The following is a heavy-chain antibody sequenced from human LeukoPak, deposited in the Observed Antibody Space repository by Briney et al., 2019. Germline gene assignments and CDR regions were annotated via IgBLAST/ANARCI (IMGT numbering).Heavy chain of an antibody. CDR1: GYTFTSYG. CDR3: ARQDSSGCFDY. J-gene: IGHJ4*02. Sequence: ASVKVSCKASGYTFTSYGISWVRQAPGQGLEWMGWINPNSGGTNYAQKFQGRVTMTRDTSISTAYMELSRLRSDDTAVYYCARQDSSGCFDYWGQGTLVTVSS. D-gene: IGHD3-22*01. CDR2: INPNSGGT. V-gene: IGHV1-2*02.